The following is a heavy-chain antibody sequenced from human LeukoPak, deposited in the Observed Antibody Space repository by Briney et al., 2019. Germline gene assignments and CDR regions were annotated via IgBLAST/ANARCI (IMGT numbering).Heavy chain of an antibody. D-gene: IGHD3-22*01. Sequence: SETLSLTCAVYGGSFSGYYWSWIRQPPGKGLEWIGEINHSGSTNYNPSLKSRVTISVDTSKNQCSLKLSSVTAADTAVYYCARQDSSGYYGNDYWGQGTLVTVSS. CDR2: INHSGST. CDR1: GGSFSGYY. CDR3: ARQDSSGYYGNDY. J-gene: IGHJ4*02. V-gene: IGHV4-34*01.